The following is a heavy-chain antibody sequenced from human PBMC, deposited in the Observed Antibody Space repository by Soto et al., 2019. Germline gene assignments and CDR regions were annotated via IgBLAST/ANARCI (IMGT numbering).Heavy chain of an antibody. CDR1: GGSISSYY. V-gene: IGHV4-59*01. CDR3: ARQRYDFWSGPPTYYYYYGMDV. D-gene: IGHD3-3*01. Sequence: PSETLSLTCTVSGGSISSYYWSWIRQPPGKGLEWIGYIYYSGSTNYNPSLKSRVTISVDTSKNQFSLKLSSVTAADTAVYYCARQRYDFWSGPPTYYYYYGMDVWGQGTTVTVYS. J-gene: IGHJ6*02. CDR2: IYYSGST.